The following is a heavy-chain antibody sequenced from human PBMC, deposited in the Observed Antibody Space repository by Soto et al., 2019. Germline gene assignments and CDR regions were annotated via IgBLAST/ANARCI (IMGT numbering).Heavy chain of an antibody. V-gene: IGHV3-23*01. CDR2: INPSGDST. D-gene: IGHD6-13*01. J-gene: IGHJ4*02. CDR1: GFTFSRHG. Sequence: GGSLRLSCVASGFTFSRHGLSWVRQAPGEGLEWVSTINPSGDSTSYADSVKGRFTISRDNSKNTVYLQMNSLSVGDTAVYLCAKVDVSTAGSFDYWGQGALVTVSS. CDR3: AKVDVSTAGSFDY.